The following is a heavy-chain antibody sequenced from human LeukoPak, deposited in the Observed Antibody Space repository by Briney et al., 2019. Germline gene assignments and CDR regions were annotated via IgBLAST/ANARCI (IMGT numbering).Heavy chain of an antibody. V-gene: IGHV1-8*02. D-gene: IGHD2-15*01. Sequence: GASVKVSCKASGYTFTGYYMHWVRQATGQGLEWMGWMNPNSGNTGYAQKFQGRVTMTRNTSISTAYMELSSLRSEDTAVYYCARGRGCSGGSCYDWFDPWGQGTLVTVSS. J-gene: IGHJ5*02. CDR3: ARGRGCSGGSCYDWFDP. CDR2: MNPNSGNT. CDR1: GYTFTGYY.